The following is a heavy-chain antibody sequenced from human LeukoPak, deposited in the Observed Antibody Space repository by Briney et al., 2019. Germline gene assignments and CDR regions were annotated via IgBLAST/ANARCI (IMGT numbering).Heavy chain of an antibody. J-gene: IGHJ4*02. D-gene: IGHD6-13*01. V-gene: IGHV1-69-2*01. CDR3: ARGEKQQLWGEYYFDY. Sequence: GASVKVSCKASGYTFTDYYMHWVQQAPGKGLEWMGRVDPEDGETIYAEKFQGRVTITRNTSISTAYMELSSLRSEDTAVYYCARGEKQQLWGEYYFDYWGQGTLVTVSS. CDR2: VDPEDGET. CDR1: GYTFTDYY.